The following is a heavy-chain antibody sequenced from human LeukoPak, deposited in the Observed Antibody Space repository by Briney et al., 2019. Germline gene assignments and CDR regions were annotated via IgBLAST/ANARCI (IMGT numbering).Heavy chain of an antibody. D-gene: IGHD6-6*01. CDR1: GYTFTSYY. CDR3: AAAYGSSSYFDY. V-gene: IGHV1-46*01. J-gene: IGHJ4*02. Sequence: ASVKVSCKASGYTFTSYYMHLVRQAPGQGLEWMGIIYPSGGSTSYAQKFQGRVTMTRDTSTSTVYMELSSLRSEDTAVYYCAAAYGSSSYFDYWGQGTLVTVSS. CDR2: IYPSGGST.